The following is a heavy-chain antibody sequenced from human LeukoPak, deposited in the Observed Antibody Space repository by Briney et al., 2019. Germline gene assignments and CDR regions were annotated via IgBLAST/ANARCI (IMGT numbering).Heavy chain of an antibody. CDR2: IYYSGST. D-gene: IGHD3-3*01. CDR3: ARAGADFWSGYSFDP. CDR1: GGSINSGDYY. J-gene: IGHJ5*02. Sequence: PSQTLSLTCTVSGGSINSGDYYWSWIRQPPGKGLEWIGYIYYSGSTYYNPSLKSRVTISVDTSKSQFSLRLSSVTAADTAVYYCARAGADFWSGYSFDPWGQGTLVTVSS. V-gene: IGHV4-30-4*08.